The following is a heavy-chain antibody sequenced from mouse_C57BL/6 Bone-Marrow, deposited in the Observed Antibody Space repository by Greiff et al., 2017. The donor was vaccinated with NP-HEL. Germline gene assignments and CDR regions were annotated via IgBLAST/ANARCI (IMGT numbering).Heavy chain of an antibody. Sequence: VQLVESGAELVKPGASVKMSCKASGYTFTSYWITWVKQRPGQGLEWIGDIYPGSGSTNYNEKFKSKATLTVDTSSSTAYMQLSSLTSEDSAVYYCARSTTVSWYFDVWGTGTTVTVSS. J-gene: IGHJ1*03. D-gene: IGHD1-1*01. CDR1: GYTFTSYW. CDR3: ARSTTVSWYFDV. V-gene: IGHV1-55*01. CDR2: IYPGSGST.